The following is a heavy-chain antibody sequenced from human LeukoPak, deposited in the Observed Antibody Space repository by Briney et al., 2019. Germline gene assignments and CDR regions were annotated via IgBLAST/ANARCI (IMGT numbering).Heavy chain of an antibody. CDR2: IQYDGSNK. CDR1: GFTFSNYG. CDR3: AKDYDFWSGYPTSTLVY. Sequence: GGSLRLTCAVSGFTFSNYGMHWVRQAPGKGLEWVAFIQYDGSNKYYADSVKGRFTISRDDSKNTLYLQMNSLRAEDTAVYYCAKDYDFWSGYPTSTLVYWGQGTLVTVSS. D-gene: IGHD3-3*01. J-gene: IGHJ4*02. V-gene: IGHV3-30*02.